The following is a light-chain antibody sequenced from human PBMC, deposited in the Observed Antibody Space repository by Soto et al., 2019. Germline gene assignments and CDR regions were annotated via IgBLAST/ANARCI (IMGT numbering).Light chain of an antibody. CDR3: QQYGSSPST. V-gene: IGKV3-20*01. CDR2: GAS. J-gene: IGKJ2*01. Sequence: EIVLTQSPGTLSLSPGERATLSCRASQSLSSNYLAWYQQKPGQAPRLLIFGASSRATGIPDRFSGSGSGTDFTLTISGLEPEDFAVYYCQQYGSSPSTFGQGTKLEIK. CDR1: QSLSSNY.